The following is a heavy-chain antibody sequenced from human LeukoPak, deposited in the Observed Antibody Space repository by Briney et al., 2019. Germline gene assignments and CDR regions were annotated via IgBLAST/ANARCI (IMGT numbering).Heavy chain of an antibody. CDR2: HYYSGNT. D-gene: IGHD1-26*01. CDR3: AVGHRTSSAYHCNAMDV. J-gene: IGHJ6*02. Sequence: SETLSLTCTVCGGSIGSGSYWWSWIRQHPERGLEWICYHYYSGNTYYNPSLKSRVSISVDTSKNQLSLTLTSVTAADTAVYYCAVGHRTSSAYHCNAMDVWGQGTTVTVSS. V-gene: IGHV4-31*03. CDR1: GGSIGSGSYW.